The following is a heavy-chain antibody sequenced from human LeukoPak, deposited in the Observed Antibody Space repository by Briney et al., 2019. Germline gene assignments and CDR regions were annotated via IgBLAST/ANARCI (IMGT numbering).Heavy chain of an antibody. D-gene: IGHD1-26*01. Sequence: SETLSLTCTVSGGVISSYYWSWIRQPPGKGLEGIGYIYYSGSTNYNPSLKSRVTISVDTSKNQLSLKLSSVTAADTAVYYCARDGFVRGSDGYYYYMDVWGKGTTVTVSS. CDR2: IYYSGST. V-gene: IGHV4-59*01. CDR3: ARDGFVRGSDGYYYYMDV. CDR1: GGVISSYY. J-gene: IGHJ6*03.